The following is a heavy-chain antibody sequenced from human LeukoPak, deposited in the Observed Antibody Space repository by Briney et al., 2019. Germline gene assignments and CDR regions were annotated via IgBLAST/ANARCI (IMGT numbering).Heavy chain of an antibody. J-gene: IGHJ4*02. CDR1: GFTVRSYA. CDR3: AKALFDCSSTSCYGSHY. V-gene: IGHV3-23*01. CDR2: ISGSGGST. D-gene: IGHD2-2*01. Sequence: GGSLRLSCAASGFTVRSYAMSWVRKAPGKGLEGVSAISGSGGSTYYADSVKGRFTISRDNSKNTLYLQMNSLRAEDTAVYYCAKALFDCSSTSCYGSHYWGQGTLVTVSS.